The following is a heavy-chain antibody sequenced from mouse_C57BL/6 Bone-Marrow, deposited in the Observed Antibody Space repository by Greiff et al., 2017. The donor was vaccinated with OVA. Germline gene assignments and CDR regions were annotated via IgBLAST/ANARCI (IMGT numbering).Heavy chain of an antibody. V-gene: IGHV5-17*01. Sequence: EVQLLESGGGLVKPGGSLKLSCAASGFTFSDYGMHWVRQAPEKGLEWVAYISSGSSTIYYADTVKGRFTISRDNAKNTLFLQMTSLRSEDTAMYYCARYYDYAMDYWGQGTSVTVSS. CDR1: GFTFSDYG. J-gene: IGHJ4*01. CDR3: ARYYDYAMDY. D-gene: IGHD2-4*01. CDR2: ISSGSSTI.